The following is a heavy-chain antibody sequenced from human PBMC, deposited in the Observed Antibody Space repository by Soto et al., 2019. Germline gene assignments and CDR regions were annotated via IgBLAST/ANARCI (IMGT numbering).Heavy chain of an antibody. CDR2: ISAYNGNT. V-gene: IGHV1-18*01. CDR3: ARDLGGSYYAPVDY. J-gene: IGHJ4*02. D-gene: IGHD1-26*01. Sequence: QVQLVQSGAEVKKPGASVKVSCKASGYTFTSYGISWVRQAPGQGLEWMGWISAYNGNTKYAQKLTGRVTTPTDTSTSTAYMELRSLRSDDTAVYYCARDLGGSYYAPVDYWGQGTLVTVSS. CDR1: GYTFTSYG.